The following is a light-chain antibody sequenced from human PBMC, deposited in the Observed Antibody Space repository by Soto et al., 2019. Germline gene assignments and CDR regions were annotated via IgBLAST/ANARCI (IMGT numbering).Light chain of an antibody. CDR1: STDVGAYNY. CDR2: EVS. V-gene: IGLV2-8*01. CDR3: SSFAGSPVV. Sequence: QSALTQPPSASGSPGQSVTISCTGTSTDVGAYNYVSWYQQHPGKAPKLILYEVSKRPSGVPDRFSGSRSGNTASLTVSGLQAEDEADYYCSSFAGSPVVFGGGTKLTVL. J-gene: IGLJ2*01.